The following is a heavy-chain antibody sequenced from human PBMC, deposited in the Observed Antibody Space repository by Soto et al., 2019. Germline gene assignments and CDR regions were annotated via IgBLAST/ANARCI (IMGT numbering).Heavy chain of an antibody. Sequence: QVQLVESGGGVVQPGRSLRLSCAASGFTFSSYGMHWVRQAPGKGLEWVAVISYDGSNKYYADSVKGRFTISRDSSKNTLYLQMNSLRAEDTAVYYCAKVPGDQGAFDIWGQGTMVTVSS. CDR2: ISYDGSNK. J-gene: IGHJ3*02. V-gene: IGHV3-30*18. D-gene: IGHD7-27*01. CDR3: AKVPGDQGAFDI. CDR1: GFTFSSYG.